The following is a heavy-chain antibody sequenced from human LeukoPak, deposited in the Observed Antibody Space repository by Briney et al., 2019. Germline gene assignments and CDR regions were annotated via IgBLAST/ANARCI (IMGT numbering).Heavy chain of an antibody. CDR2: IIPIFGTA. V-gene: IGHV1-69*01. CDR3: ARDSPGPYCSGGSCYPLEYFQH. CDR1: GGTFSSYA. D-gene: IGHD2-15*01. Sequence: SVKVSCKASGGTFSSYAISWVRQAPGQGLEWMGGIIPIFGTANYAQKFQGRVTITADESTSTAYMELSSLRSEDTAAYYCARDSPGPYCSGGSCYPLEYFQHWGQGTLVTVSS. J-gene: IGHJ1*01.